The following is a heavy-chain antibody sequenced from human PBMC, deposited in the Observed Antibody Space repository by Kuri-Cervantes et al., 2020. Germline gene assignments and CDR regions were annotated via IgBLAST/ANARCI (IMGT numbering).Heavy chain of an antibody. CDR3: ARGLRDILTGYPYYYDSNGIDY. Sequence: ASVKVSCKASGYTFINYFIHWVRQAPGQGLEWMGIINPSGGSTSYAQKFQGRVTMTRNTSISTAYMELSSLRSEDTAVYYCARGLRDILTGYPYYYDSNGIDYWGQGTLVTVSS. V-gene: IGHV1-46*01. CDR1: GYTFINYF. D-gene: IGHD3-22*01. CDR2: INPSGGST. J-gene: IGHJ4*02.